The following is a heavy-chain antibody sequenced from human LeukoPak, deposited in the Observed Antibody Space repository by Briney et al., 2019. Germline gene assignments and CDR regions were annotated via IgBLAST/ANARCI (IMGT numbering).Heavy chain of an antibody. CDR3: AAHRRVGATMQHDS. CDR1: GFTVSSNY. CDR2: IYSGGET. J-gene: IGHJ4*02. V-gene: IGHV3-53*01. Sequence: PGGSLRLSCAASGFTVSSNYMSWVRQAPGKGLEWVSVIYSGGETYYADSVKGRFTISRDDSKNTLYLQMSNLRAEDTAVYYCAAHRRVGATMQHDSWGQGTLVTVSS. D-gene: IGHD1-26*01.